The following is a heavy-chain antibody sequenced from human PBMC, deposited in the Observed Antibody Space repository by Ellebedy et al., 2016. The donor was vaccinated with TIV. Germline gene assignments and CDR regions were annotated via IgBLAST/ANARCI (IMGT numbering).Heavy chain of an antibody. D-gene: IGHD1-14*01. CDR3: ARLTGYARIVFFNF. V-gene: IGHV4-39*01. J-gene: IGHJ4*02. CDR2: IFYRGTP. Sequence: MPSETLSLTCAVSGDSISSESYYRSWVRQSPGKGLEWIGSIFYRGTPYYNPSLQSRVTISVDTAKNQFSLKLNSVTAADTAVYYCARLTGYARIVFFNFWGQGTLVTVSS. CDR1: GDSISSESYY.